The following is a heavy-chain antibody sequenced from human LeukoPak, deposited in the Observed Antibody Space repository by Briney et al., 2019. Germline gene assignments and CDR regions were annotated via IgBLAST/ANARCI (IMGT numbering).Heavy chain of an antibody. D-gene: IGHD2-2*02. CDR1: GFTFSSYA. CDR2: ISGSGGNT. CDR3: AKTYLVVPAAIHFDY. J-gene: IGHJ4*02. Sequence: PGGSLRLSCAASGFTFSSYAMSWVRQAPGKGLEWVSAISGSGGNTYYADSVKGRFIISRDNSKNTLYLQMNSLRAEDTAVYYCAKTYLVVPAAIHFDYWGQGTLVTVSS. V-gene: IGHV3-23*01.